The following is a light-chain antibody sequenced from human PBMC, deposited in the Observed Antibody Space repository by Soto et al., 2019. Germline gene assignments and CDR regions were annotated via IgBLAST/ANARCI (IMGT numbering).Light chain of an antibody. CDR3: QQYDNLRLT. Sequence: DIQMTQSPSSLSASVGDRVTITCQASQDISNYLNWYQQKPGKAPKLLIHDASNLETGTPSRCSGIGSGTDSTFTISSLQPEDIAIYYGQQYDNLRLTFGGGTKVEIK. CDR2: DAS. J-gene: IGKJ4*01. CDR1: QDISNY. V-gene: IGKV1-33*01.